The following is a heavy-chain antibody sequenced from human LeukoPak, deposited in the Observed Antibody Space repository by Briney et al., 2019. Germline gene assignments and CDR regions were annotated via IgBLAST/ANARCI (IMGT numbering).Heavy chain of an antibody. CDR3: ARVRRTGKDAFDI. J-gene: IGHJ3*02. V-gene: IGHV3-74*01. CDR2: INSDGSST. Sequence: PGGSLRLSCTASGFTFSNYWMHWVRQAPGKGLVWVSRINSDGSSTIYADSVKGRFTISRDNAKNTLYLQMNSLRAEDTAVYYCARVRRTGKDAFDIWGQGTMVTVSS. D-gene: IGHD1-1*01. CDR1: GFTFSNYW.